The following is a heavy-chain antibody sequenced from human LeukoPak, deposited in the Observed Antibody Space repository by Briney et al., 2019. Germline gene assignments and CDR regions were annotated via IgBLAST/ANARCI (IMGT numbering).Heavy chain of an antibody. CDR1: GYSITSGYY. V-gene: IGHV4-38-2*02. Sequence: SETLSLTCSVSGYSITSGYYWSWIRQPPGKGLEWIGYIYHSGSTYYNPSLKSRVTISVDRSKNQFSLKLSSVTAADTAVYYCARVKMRTGTLGYWGQGTLVTVSS. J-gene: IGHJ4*02. D-gene: IGHD1-1*01. CDR3: ARVKMRTGTLGY. CDR2: IYHSGST.